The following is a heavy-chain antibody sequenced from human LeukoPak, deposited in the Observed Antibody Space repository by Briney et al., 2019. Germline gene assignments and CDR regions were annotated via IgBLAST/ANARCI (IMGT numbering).Heavy chain of an antibody. CDR2: IYTSGST. V-gene: IGHV4-61*02. D-gene: IGHD6-13*01. J-gene: IGHJ6*03. Sequence: SGTLSLTCTVSGGSISSGGYYWSWIRQPAGKGLEWIGRIYTSGSTNYNPSLKSRVTISVDTSKNQFSLKLSSVTAADTAVYYCARDSWWTAAGYYYYMDVWGKGTTVTVSS. CDR1: GGSISSGGYY. CDR3: ARDSWWTAAGYYYYMDV.